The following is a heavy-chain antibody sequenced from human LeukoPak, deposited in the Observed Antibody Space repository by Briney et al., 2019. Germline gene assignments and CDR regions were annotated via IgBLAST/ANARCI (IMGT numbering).Heavy chain of an antibody. CDR2: MYPGDSDT. D-gene: IGHD5-24*01. CDR1: GYRFTSYW. J-gene: IGHJ3*02. CDR3: ARGDGYNMGAFDI. Sequence: GESLKISCQGSGYRFTSYWVGWVRQMPGKGLEWMGIMYPGDSDTRYSPSFQGQVTISADKSISTAYLQWSSLKASDTAIYYCARGDGYNMGAFDIWGQGTMVTVSS. V-gene: IGHV5-51*01.